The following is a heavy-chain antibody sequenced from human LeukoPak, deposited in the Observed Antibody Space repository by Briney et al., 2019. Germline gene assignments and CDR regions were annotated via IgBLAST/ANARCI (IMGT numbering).Heavy chain of an antibody. CDR2: TKQDGSEK. CDR1: GFNFTNYW. D-gene: IGHD3-10*01. V-gene: IGHV3-7*01. J-gene: IGHJ4*02. CDR3: ARDGPRGGFDY. Sequence: GGSLRLSCEASGFNFTNYWMSWVRQAPGQGLECVANTKQDGSEKNYVDSVKGRFTISRDNAKNSLYLQMNSLRAEDTAVYCCARDGPRGGFDYWGQGTLVTVSS.